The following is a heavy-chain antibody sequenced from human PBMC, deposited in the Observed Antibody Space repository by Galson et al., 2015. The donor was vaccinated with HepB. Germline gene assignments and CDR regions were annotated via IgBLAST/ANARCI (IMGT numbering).Heavy chain of an antibody. J-gene: IGHJ4*02. CDR1: GFTFSRYF. CDR3: VRDHGDYTPHY. CDR2: ISYDGSN. V-gene: IGHV3-30*14. Sequence: SLRLSCAVSGFTFSRYFMHWVRQAPGKGLDWVAVISYDGSNNYADSVKGRFTVSRDNSKNTLYLQMNSLRPEDTAVYYCVRDHGDYTPHYWRQGTLVTVSS. D-gene: IGHD4-17*01.